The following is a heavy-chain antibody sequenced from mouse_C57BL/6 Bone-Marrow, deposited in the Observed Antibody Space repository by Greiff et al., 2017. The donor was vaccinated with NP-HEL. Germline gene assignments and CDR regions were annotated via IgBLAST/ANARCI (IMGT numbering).Heavy chain of an antibody. CDR2: IDPSDSYT. CDR1: GYTFTSYW. D-gene: IGHD1-1*01. J-gene: IGHJ1*03. V-gene: IGHV1-69*01. CDR3: AREGGSSYYWYFDV. Sequence: QVHVKQPGAELVMPGASVKLSCKASGYTFTSYWMHWVKQRPGQGLEWIGEIDPSDSYTNYNQKVKGKSTLTVDKSSSTAYMQLSSLTSEDSAVYYCAREGGSSYYWYFDVWGTGTTVTVSS.